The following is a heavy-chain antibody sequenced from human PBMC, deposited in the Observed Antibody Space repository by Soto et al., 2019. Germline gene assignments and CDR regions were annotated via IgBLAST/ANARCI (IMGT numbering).Heavy chain of an antibody. V-gene: IGHV3-30-3*01. J-gene: IGHJ4*02. CDR2: ISYDGTNK. CDR1: GFSFSISP. Sequence: VGSLRLSCAASGFSFSISPMHWVRQAPGKGPEWVALISYDGTNKFYADSVKGRFTISRDNSKSTLYLQVDSLRPEDAAVYYCARDPKTSGGQHWAFNYFDSWGQGTLVTVS. CDR3: ARDPKTSGGQHWAFNYFDS. D-gene: IGHD7-27*01.